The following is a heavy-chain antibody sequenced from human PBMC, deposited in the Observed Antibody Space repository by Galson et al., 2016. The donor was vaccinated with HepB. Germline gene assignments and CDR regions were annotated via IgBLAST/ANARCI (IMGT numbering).Heavy chain of an antibody. CDR1: GGSVSSYY. CDR3: ARDPSPQIAVVPVPDAFDI. V-gene: IGHV4-4*07. J-gene: IGHJ3*02. Sequence: SETLSLTCTVSGGSVSSYYWSWIRQPAGTGLEWIGRVYPSGRTKYNPSLKSRVTMSVDTSKNQFSLKLNSVTAADTAVYYCARDPSPQIAVVPVPDAFDIWGQGTMVSVSS. D-gene: IGHD2-2*01. CDR2: VYPSGRT.